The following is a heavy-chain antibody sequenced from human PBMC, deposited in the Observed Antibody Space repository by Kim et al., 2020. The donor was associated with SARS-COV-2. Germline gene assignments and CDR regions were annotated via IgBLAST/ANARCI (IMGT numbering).Heavy chain of an antibody. CDR1: GFTFSSYG. CDR3: AREWRVGELFVPHYYYYGMDV. J-gene: IGHJ6*02. CDR2: IWYDGSNK. V-gene: IGHV3-33*01. Sequence: GGSLRLSCAASGFTFSSYGMHWVRHAPGKGLEWVAVIWYDGSNKYYADSVKGRFTISRDNSKNTLYLQMNSLRAEDTAVYYCAREWRVGELFVPHYYYYGMDVWGQGTTVTVSS. D-gene: IGHD3-10*01.